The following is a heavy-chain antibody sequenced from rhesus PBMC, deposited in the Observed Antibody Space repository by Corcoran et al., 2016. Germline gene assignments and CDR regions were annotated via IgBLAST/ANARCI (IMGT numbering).Heavy chain of an antibody. J-gene: IGHJ4*01. Sequence: QVQLQESGPGLVQPSETLSLTCAVPGGSSSDSYYWNWIRPPPGKGLEWIGYIAYSGITNYNPSLKSRVTISRDTSENQFSLKLSSVTAADTAVYYCARDRGGNDLFFEYWGQGVLVTVSS. CDR1: GGSSSDSYY. CDR2: IAYSGIT. V-gene: IGHV4-122*02. CDR3: ARDRGGNDLFFEY. D-gene: IGHD1-14*01.